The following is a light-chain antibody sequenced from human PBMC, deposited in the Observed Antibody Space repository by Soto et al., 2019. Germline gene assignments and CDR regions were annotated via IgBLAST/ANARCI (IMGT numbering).Light chain of an antibody. CDR3: QQRSNWPPTWT. J-gene: IGKJ1*01. CDR2: DAS. CDR1: QRIGSY. V-gene: IGKV3-11*01. Sequence: EIVLTQSPGTLSLSPGERATLSCRASQRIGSYLAWYQQKPGQAPRLLIYDASNRATGIPARFSGSGSGTDFTLTISSLEPEDFAVYYCQQRSNWPPTWTFGQGTKVGIK.